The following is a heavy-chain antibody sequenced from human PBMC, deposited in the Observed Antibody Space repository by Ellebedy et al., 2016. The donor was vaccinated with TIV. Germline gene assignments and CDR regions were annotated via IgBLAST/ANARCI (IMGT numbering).Heavy chain of an antibody. V-gene: IGHV3-23*01. D-gene: IGHD1-26*01. CDR3: ATGTAGATTI. CDR2: ISGSGGSK. J-gene: IGHJ4*02. CDR1: GFTFSNYD. Sequence: GESLKISCAASGFTFSNYDMNWVRQAQGKGLQWVSAISGSGGSKNYADSVRGRFTISRDNSKNTLYLQMNSLRAEDTAVYFCATGTAGATTIWGQGSQVTVSS.